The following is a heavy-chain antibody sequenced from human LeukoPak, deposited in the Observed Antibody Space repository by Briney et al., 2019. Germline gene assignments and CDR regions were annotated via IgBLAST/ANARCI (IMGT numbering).Heavy chain of an antibody. V-gene: IGHV3-53*01. CDR3: ARWGPRTALDY. D-gene: IGHD3-16*01. Sequence: PGGSLRLSCAASGFTVSSNYMSWVRQAPGKGLEWVSVIYSGGSTYYADSVKGRFTISRDNSKNTLYLQMNSLRAEDTAVYYCARWGPRTALDYWGQGTLVTVSS. J-gene: IGHJ4*02. CDR1: GFTVSSNY. CDR2: IYSGGST.